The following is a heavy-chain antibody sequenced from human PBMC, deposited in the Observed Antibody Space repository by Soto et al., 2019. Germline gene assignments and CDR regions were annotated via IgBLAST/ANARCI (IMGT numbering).Heavy chain of an antibody. CDR3: ARGGLRWYYYYGMDV. CDR2: ISGSGDST. D-gene: IGHD5-12*01. Sequence: QSGGSLRLSCAASGFTFSSYGLNWVRQAPGKGLEWVSGISGSGDSTHYADSVKGRFTISRDNSKNSLYLQMNSLRAEDMALYYCARGGLRWYYYYGMDVWGQGTTVTVSS. V-gene: IGHV3-23*01. J-gene: IGHJ6*02. CDR1: GFTFSSYG.